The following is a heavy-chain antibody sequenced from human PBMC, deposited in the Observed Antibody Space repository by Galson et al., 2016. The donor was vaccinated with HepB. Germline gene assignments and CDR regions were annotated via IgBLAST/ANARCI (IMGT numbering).Heavy chain of an antibody. J-gene: IGHJ4*02. CDR3: ASGIVGANADFDY. D-gene: IGHD1-26*01. CDR2: ISVYNGRT. Sequence: SVKVSCKASGYTSSSYGICWVRQAPGQGLEWMGWISVYNGRTAYAYKLVGRVTMTADTSTNTAYMELRSLRSDDTAVYYCASGIVGANADFDYWGQGTLGTVSS. V-gene: IGHV1-18*01. CDR1: GYTSSSYG.